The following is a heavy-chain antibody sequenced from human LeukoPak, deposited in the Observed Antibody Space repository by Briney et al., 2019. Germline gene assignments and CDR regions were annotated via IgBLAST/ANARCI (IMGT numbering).Heavy chain of an antibody. J-gene: IGHJ4*02. D-gene: IGHD5-12*01. Sequence: KPGQSLRLSCAASGFTFSSYSMNWVRQAPGKGLEWVSSISSSSSYIYYADSVKGRFTISRDNAKNSLYLQMNSLRAEDTAVYYCARGYSGSEVFDYWGQGTLVTVSS. CDR2: ISSSSSYI. CDR1: GFTFSSYS. CDR3: ARGYSGSEVFDY. V-gene: IGHV3-21*01.